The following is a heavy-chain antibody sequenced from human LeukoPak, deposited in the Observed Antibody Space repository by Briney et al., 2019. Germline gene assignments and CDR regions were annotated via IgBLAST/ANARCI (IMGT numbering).Heavy chain of an antibody. CDR1: GGSISSSSYY. J-gene: IGHJ6*03. V-gene: IGHV4-39*07. CDR2: IYYSGST. Sequence: ASETLSLTCTVSGGSISSSSYYWGWIRQPPGKGLEWIGNIYYSGSTYYNPSLKSRVTISVDTSKNQFSLKLSSVTAADTALYYCAREGYYGSGSYLPAPYYYYYMDVWGKGTTVTISS. CDR3: AREGYYGSGSYLPAPYYYYYMDV. D-gene: IGHD3-10*01.